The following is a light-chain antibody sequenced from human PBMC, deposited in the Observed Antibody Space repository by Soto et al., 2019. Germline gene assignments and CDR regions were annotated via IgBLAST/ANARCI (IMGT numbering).Light chain of an antibody. Sequence: EIVLTHSPATLSLSPWEIATLSCRASHNVSSYLVWYQQKPGQAPRLLIYDASNRAAGIPARFSGSGSGTDFTLTISSLQSEDFAVYYRQQYNNWPQTFGQGTKVDIK. CDR1: HNVSSY. CDR3: QQYNNWPQT. V-gene: IGKV3-11*01. J-gene: IGKJ1*01. CDR2: DAS.